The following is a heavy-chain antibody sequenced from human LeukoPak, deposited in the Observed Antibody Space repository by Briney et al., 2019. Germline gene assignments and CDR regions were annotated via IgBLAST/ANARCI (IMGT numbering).Heavy chain of an antibody. Sequence: GGSLRLSCAASGFTFSSYSMNWVRQAPGKGLEWVSSISSSSSYIYYADSVKGRFTISRDNAKNPLYLQMNSLRAEDTAVYYCARDFTGTTNDYWGQGTLVTVSS. J-gene: IGHJ4*02. CDR1: GFTFSSYS. CDR2: ISSSSSYI. CDR3: ARDFTGTTNDY. V-gene: IGHV3-21*01. D-gene: IGHD1-7*01.